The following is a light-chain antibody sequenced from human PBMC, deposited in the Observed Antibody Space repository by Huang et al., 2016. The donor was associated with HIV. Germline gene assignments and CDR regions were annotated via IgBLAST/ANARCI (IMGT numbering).Light chain of an antibody. CDR3: QQSYRAPLT. J-gene: IGKJ4*01. V-gene: IGKV1-39*01. CDR2: SAS. CDR1: QSVTHS. Sequence: DIQMTQSPSSLSAFVGDRVTITCRASQSVTHSLHWYQQKPGKAPKLLNYSASSLQSGVPSRFSGTGSGTYFTLTINSLQPEDFATYYCQQSYRAPLTFGGGTRVEIK.